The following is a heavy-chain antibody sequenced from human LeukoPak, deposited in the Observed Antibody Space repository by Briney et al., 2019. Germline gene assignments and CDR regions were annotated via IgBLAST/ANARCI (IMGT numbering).Heavy chain of an antibody. CDR3: ARDLNGVSHDY. D-gene: IGHD2-8*01. Sequence: PGGSLRLSCAASGFTISSNYMNWVRQAPGKGLEWGSVIYSSGSTYYAGPVKRRLTISRDNSKNTLYLQMHSLRAQDTAVYYCARDLNGVSHDYWGQGTLVTVSS. CDR2: IYSSGST. CDR1: GFTISSNY. J-gene: IGHJ4*02. V-gene: IGHV3-53*01.